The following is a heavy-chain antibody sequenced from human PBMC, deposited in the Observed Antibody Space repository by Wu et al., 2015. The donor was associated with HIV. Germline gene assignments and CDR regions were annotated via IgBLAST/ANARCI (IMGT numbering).Heavy chain of an antibody. CDR3: AREVGDIVVVPAAISLGWYFDL. J-gene: IGHJ2*01. Sequence: QVQLVQSGAEVKKPGASVKVSCKASGYTFTGYYMHWVRQAPGQGLEWMGWINPNSGGTNYAQKFQGRVTMTRDTSISTAYMELSRLRSDDTAVYYCAREVGDIVVVPAAISLGWYFDLVGPWHPGHCLL. V-gene: IGHV1-2*02. CDR1: GYTFTGYY. D-gene: IGHD2-2*02. CDR2: INPNSGGT.